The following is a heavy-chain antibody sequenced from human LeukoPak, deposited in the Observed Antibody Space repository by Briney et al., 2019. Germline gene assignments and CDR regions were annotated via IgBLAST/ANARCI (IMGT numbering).Heavy chain of an antibody. J-gene: IGHJ4*02. CDR3: AKDLPVDTAIPYYFDY. V-gene: IGHV3-23*01. Sequence: GGSLRLSCAASGFTFSSYAMSWVRQAPGKGLEWVSAISGNGGSTYYADSVKGRFTIFRDNSKNTLYLQMNSLRAEDTAVYYCAKDLPVDTAIPYYFDYWGQGTLVTVSS. D-gene: IGHD5-18*01. CDR2: ISGNGGST. CDR1: GFTFSSYA.